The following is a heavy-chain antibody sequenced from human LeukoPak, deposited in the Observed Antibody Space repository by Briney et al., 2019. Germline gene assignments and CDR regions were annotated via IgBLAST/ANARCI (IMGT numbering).Heavy chain of an antibody. Sequence: ASVKVSCKASGYTFTSYAMNWVRQAPGQGLEWMGWINTNTGNPTYAQGFTGRFVFSLDTSVSTAYLQISSLKAEDTAVYYCARAEGGYDYVWGSSRPTLSWGQGTLVTVSS. CDR1: GYTFTSYA. CDR3: ARAEGGYDYVWGSSRPTLS. J-gene: IGHJ4*02. V-gene: IGHV7-4-1*02. D-gene: IGHD3-16*02. CDR2: INTNTGNP.